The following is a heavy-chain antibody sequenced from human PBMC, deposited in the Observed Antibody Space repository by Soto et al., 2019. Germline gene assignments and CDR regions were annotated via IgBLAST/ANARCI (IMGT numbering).Heavy chain of an antibody. Sequence: SVKVSCKASGGTFCSYAISGVRQAPGQGLEWMGGIIPIFGTANYAQKFQGRVTITADESTSTAYMELSSLRSEDTAVYYCARGLGWSDYYYYGMDVWGRGTTVTVSS. V-gene: IGHV1-69*13. CDR2: IIPIFGTA. D-gene: IGHD6-19*01. CDR3: ARGLGWSDYYYYGMDV. CDR1: GGTFCSYA. J-gene: IGHJ6*02.